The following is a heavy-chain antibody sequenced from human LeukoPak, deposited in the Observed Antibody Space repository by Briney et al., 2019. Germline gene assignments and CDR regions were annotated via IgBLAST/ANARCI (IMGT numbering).Heavy chain of an antibody. CDR1: GGAIRSSSYY. D-gene: IGHD3-10*01. V-gene: IGHV4-61*01. CDR2: IYYTGRT. Sequence: SETLSLTCTVSGGAIRSSSYYWSWIRQPPGKGLEWIGYIYYTGRTNYSPSLKSRVTMSIDTSKSQISLKLTSVSAADTAVYYCARIYGSGSYIPDWGQGTLVTVSS. J-gene: IGHJ4*02. CDR3: ARIYGSGSYIPD.